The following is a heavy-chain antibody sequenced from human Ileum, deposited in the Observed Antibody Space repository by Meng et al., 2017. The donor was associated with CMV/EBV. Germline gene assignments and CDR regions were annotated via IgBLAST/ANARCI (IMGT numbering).Heavy chain of an antibody. J-gene: IGHJ5*02. V-gene: IGHV4-39*07. D-gene: IGHD2-2*01. CDR3: ARELPAIVPAAIANWFDP. CDR1: ISSSSYY. Sequence: ISSSSYYGGSFRKPTGKGLEWIGSIYYSGSTYYNPSLKNRVTISVDTSKNQFSLKLSSVTAADTAVYYCARELPAIVPAAIANWFDPWGQGTLVTVSS. CDR2: IYYSGST.